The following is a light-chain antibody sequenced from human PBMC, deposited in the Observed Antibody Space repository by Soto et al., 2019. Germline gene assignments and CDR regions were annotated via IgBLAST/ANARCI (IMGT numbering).Light chain of an antibody. V-gene: IGLV2-23*01. CDR3: CSFARAYTSYV. Sequence: QSALTQPASVSGSPGQSIAISCTGTSSDVGSSNLLSWYQQYPGKAPKLIIYEGNRRPSGISGRFSGSMSGNTASLTISGLQAEDEAEYYCCSFARAYTSYVFGTGTKATV. CDR2: EGN. J-gene: IGLJ1*01. CDR1: SSDVGSSNL.